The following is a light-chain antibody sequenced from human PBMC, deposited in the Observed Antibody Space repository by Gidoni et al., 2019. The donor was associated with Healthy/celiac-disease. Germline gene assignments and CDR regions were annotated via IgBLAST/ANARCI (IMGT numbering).Light chain of an antibody. CDR1: QSVSSY. CDR2: DAS. V-gene: IGKV3-11*01. CDR3: QQRRT. J-gene: IGKJ3*01. Sequence: EIVLTQSPATLSLSPGERATLSRRASQSVSSYLSWSQQKPGQAPRLLIYDASNSATGIPARFSGSGSGTDFTLTISSLEPEDFAVYYCQQRRTFGPGTKVDIK.